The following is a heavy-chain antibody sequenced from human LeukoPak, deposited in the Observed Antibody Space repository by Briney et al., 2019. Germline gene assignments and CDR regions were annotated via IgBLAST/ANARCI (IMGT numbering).Heavy chain of an antibody. D-gene: IGHD3-10*01. V-gene: IGHV1-2*02. Sequence: ASVTVSCKASGYSFTGYYMHWVRQAPGQGLEWMGWMNPNSGGTDYPQKFQGRVTMTRDTSITTAYMELSRLTSDDTAVYYCATWGGHGSGSYFDYWGQGTLVTVSS. CDR1: GYSFTGYY. CDR2: MNPNSGGT. CDR3: ATWGGHGSGSYFDY. J-gene: IGHJ4*02.